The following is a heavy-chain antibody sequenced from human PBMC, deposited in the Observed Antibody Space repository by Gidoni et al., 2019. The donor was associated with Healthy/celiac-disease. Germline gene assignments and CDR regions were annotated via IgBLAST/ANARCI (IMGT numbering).Heavy chain of an antibody. J-gene: IGHJ6*02. V-gene: IGHV3-15*07. CDR2: IKSKSDGGTT. CDR1: GFTFRNAW. Sequence: EVQLVESGGGLATPGGSLRPSCAASGFTFRNAWMNWVRQAPGKGLEWPCRIKSKSDGGTTDYAAPVKGRFTISRDDSKNTLYLQMNSLKTEDTAVYYCTTGYSSGWYVGYYYYGMDVWGQGTTVTVSS. D-gene: IGHD6-19*01. CDR3: TTGYSSGWYVGYYYYGMDV.